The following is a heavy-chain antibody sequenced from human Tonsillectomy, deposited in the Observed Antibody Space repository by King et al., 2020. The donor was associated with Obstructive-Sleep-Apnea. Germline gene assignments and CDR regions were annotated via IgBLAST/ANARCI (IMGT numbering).Heavy chain of an antibody. J-gene: IGHJ4*02. D-gene: IGHD6-13*01. CDR3: ARGAAAGTYFDS. CDR2: IYPVDSLT. V-gene: IGHV5-51*01. Sequence: QLVQSGAEVKKPGESLKISCKGSGFSFTTYWIGWVRELPGKGLEWMGIIYPVDSLTRYSPSFQGQVTISADKSISTAYLQWSSLKASDTAMYYCARGAAAGTYFDSWGQETLVTVSS. CDR1: GFSFTTYW.